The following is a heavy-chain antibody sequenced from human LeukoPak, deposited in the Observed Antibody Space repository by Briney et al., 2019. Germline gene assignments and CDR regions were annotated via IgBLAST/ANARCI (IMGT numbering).Heavy chain of an antibody. CDR2: IRSKAYGGTT. CDR3: TRVGDFDWLPLDY. Sequence: GGSLRLSCTASGFTFGDYAMSWVRQAPGKGLEWAGFIRSKAYGGTTEYAASVKGRFTISRDDSKSIAYLQMNSLKTEDTAVYYCTRVGDFDWLPLDYWGQGTLVTVSS. CDR1: GFTFGDYA. J-gene: IGHJ4*02. V-gene: IGHV3-49*04. D-gene: IGHD3-9*01.